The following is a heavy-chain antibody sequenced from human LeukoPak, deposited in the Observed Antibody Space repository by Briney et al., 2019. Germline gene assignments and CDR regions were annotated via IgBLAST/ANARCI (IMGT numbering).Heavy chain of an antibody. CDR3: ARVVDTAMVLYGAFDI. V-gene: IGHV3-21*01. CDR2: ISSSSSYI. CDR1: GFTFSSYS. J-gene: IGHJ3*02. D-gene: IGHD5-18*01. Sequence: GGSLRLSCEAYGFTFSSYSLNWVRQAPGKGLEWVSFISSSSSYIYYADSVKGRFTISRDNAKKSLYLEMNSLRAEDTAVYYCARVVDTAMVLYGAFDIWGQGTMVTVSS.